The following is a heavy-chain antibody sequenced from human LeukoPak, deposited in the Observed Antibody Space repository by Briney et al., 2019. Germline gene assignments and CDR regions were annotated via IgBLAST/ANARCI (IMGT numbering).Heavy chain of an antibody. D-gene: IGHD6-19*01. CDR1: GGSISSYY. J-gene: IGHJ4*02. CDR3: ARGPRGMRYSSGWTLGY. Sequence: SETLSLTCTVSGGSISSYYWSWIRQPPGKGLEWIGYIYYSGSTNYNPSLKSRVTISVDTSKNQFSLELSSVTAADTAVYYCARGPRGMRYSSGWTLGYWGQGTLVTVSS. CDR2: IYYSGST. V-gene: IGHV4-59*12.